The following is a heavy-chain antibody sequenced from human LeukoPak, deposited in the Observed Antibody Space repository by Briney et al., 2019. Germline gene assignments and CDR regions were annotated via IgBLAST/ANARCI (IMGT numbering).Heavy chain of an antibody. CDR2: INPNSGGT. V-gene: IGHV1-2*06. Sequence: ASVKVSCKASGYTFTGYYMHWVRQAPGQGLEWMGRINPNSGGTNYAQKFQGRVTMTRDTSISTAYMELSRLRSDDTAVYYCARDRYSSLSGDYWGQGTLVTVSS. J-gene: IGHJ4*02. CDR1: GYTFTGYY. CDR3: ARDRYSSLSGDY. D-gene: IGHD6-6*01.